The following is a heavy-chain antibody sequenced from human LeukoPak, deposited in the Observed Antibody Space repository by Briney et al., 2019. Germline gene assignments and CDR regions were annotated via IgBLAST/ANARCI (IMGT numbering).Heavy chain of an antibody. D-gene: IGHD3-10*01. CDR1: GGSNSGDY. Sequence: SGTLSLTCTTSGGSNSGDYWNWIRQPAGAGLEWIGRIYPSWSTYLNPSLNSRVTMSVDISKSLLFLQVDSETANDTAVYYCARGYGYGCYYYWDQGILVTVSS. CDR3: ARGYGYGCYYY. J-gene: IGHJ4*02. V-gene: IGHV4-4*07. CDR2: IYPSWST.